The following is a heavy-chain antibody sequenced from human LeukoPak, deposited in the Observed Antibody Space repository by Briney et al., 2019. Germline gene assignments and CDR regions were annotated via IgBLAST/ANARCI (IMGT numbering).Heavy chain of an antibody. V-gene: IGHV1-2*02. Sequence: ASVKVSCKASGYTFTGYYMHWVRQAPGQGLEWMGWINPNSGGTNYAQKFQGRVTMTRDTSISTAYMELSRLRSDDTAVYYCARSEGYCSSTSCRMNWFDPWGQGTLVTVSS. CDR3: ARSEGYCSSTSCRMNWFDP. CDR2: INPNSGGT. CDR1: GYTFTGYY. J-gene: IGHJ5*02. D-gene: IGHD2-2*01.